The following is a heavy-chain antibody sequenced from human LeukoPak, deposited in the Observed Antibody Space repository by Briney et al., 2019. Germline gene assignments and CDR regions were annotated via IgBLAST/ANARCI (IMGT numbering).Heavy chain of an antibody. J-gene: IGHJ3*02. CDR2: IYPGDSDT. CDR3: ARRGDTLYYDSSLGAFDI. D-gene: IGHD3-22*01. CDR1: GYSFTSYW. V-gene: IGHV5-51*01. Sequence: GESLKISCMGSGYSFTSYWIGWVRQMPGKGLEWMGIIYPGDSDTRYSPSFQGQVTISADKSISTAYLQWSSLKASDTAMYYCARRGDTLYYDSSLGAFDIWGQGTMVTVSS.